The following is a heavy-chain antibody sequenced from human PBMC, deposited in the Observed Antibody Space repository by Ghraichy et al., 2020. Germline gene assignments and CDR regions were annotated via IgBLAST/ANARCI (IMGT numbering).Heavy chain of an antibody. Sequence: ASVKVSCKASGYTFTGYYMHWVRQAPGQGLEWMGWINPNSGGTNYAQKFQGWVTMTRDTSISTAYMELSRLRSDDTAVYYCARGSDQWNIAVAGTIYYYYYGMDVWGQGTTVTVSS. D-gene: IGHD6-19*01. CDR3: ARGSDQWNIAVAGTIYYYYYGMDV. CDR1: GYTFTGYY. CDR2: INPNSGGT. V-gene: IGHV1-2*04. J-gene: IGHJ6*02.